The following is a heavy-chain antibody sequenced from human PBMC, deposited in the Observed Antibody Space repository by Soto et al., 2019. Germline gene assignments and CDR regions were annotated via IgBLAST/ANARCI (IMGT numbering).Heavy chain of an antibody. D-gene: IGHD1-26*01. CDR3: GKGSIEHSASVDR. V-gene: IGHV3-23*01. J-gene: IGHJ5*02. CDR2: ISARGGSS. CDR1: GFSFNSDA. Sequence: EVQLLESGGGLVQPGGSLRLACAASGFSFNSDAMVWVRQAPGKGLEWVSVISARGGSSYFADSVKGRFTISRDNSKNVLSLEMNNLRAEDTATYFCGKGSIEHSASVDRWGQGTLVLVSS.